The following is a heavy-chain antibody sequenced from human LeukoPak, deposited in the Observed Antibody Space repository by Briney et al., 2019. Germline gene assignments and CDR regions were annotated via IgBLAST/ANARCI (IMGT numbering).Heavy chain of an antibody. D-gene: IGHD2-21*01. CDR1: GGSISSYY. CDR3: ARVPARRVVITPTYFDF. J-gene: IGHJ4*02. Sequence: SETLSLTCTVSGGSISSYYWSWIRQPPGKGLEWIGYLSYSGSTNYNPSLSSRVTISADTSKNQFSLKLSSVTAADTAVYYCARVPARRVVITPTYFDFWGQGTLVTVSS. CDR2: LSYSGST. V-gene: IGHV4-59*01.